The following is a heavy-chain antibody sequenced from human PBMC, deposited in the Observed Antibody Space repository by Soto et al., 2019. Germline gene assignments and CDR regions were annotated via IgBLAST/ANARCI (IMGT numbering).Heavy chain of an antibody. D-gene: IGHD3-22*01. CDR2: INPSGGST. Sequence: GASVKVSCKASGYTFTSYYMHWVRQAPGQGLEWMGIINPSGGSTSYAQKFQGRVTMTRDTSASTVYMEVSSLRSEDTAVYYCARAAYYYESSGYYPGDEWGQGTLGTFS. V-gene: IGHV1-46*01. CDR1: GYTFTSYY. J-gene: IGHJ4*02. CDR3: ARAAYYYESSGYYPGDE.